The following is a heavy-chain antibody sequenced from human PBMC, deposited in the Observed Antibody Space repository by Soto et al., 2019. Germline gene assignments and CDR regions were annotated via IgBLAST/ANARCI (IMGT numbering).Heavy chain of an antibody. V-gene: IGHV4-30-2*01. CDR2: IYHSGST. Sequence: QLQLQESGSGLVKPSQTLSLTCAVSGGSSSSGGYSWSWIRQPPGKGLEWIGYIYHSGSTYYNPSLKSRVTISVDRSKNQFSLKLSSVTAADTAVYYCARASGRFGEKEKGYYFDYWGQGTLVTVSS. D-gene: IGHD3-10*01. CDR1: GGSSSSGGYS. CDR3: ARASGRFGEKEKGYYFDY. J-gene: IGHJ4*02.